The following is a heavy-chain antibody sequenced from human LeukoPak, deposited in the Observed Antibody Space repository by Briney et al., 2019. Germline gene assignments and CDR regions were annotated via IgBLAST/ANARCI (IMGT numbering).Heavy chain of an antibody. Sequence: GGSLRLSCAASGFTVSSNYMSWVRQAPGKGLEWVSVIYSGGSTYYADSVKGRFTISRDNSKNTLYLQMNSLRAEDTAVYYCARASLLLGVFDPWGQGTLVTVSS. CDR1: GFTVSSNY. CDR2: IYSGGST. V-gene: IGHV3-66*01. J-gene: IGHJ5*02. D-gene: IGHD3-22*01. CDR3: ARASLLLGVFDP.